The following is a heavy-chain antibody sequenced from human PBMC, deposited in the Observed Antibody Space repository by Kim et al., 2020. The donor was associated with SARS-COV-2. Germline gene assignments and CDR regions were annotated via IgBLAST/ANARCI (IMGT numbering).Heavy chain of an antibody. CDR3: ARVDCSSTSCLNWFDP. Sequence: SETLSLTCAVYGGSFSGYYWSWIRQPPGKGLEWIGEIKHSGSTNYNPSLKSRVTISVDTSKNQFSLKLSSVTAADTAVYYCARVDCSSTSCLNWFDPWG. CDR1: GGSFSGYY. CDR2: IKHSGST. J-gene: IGHJ5*02. D-gene: IGHD2-2*01. V-gene: IGHV4-34*01.